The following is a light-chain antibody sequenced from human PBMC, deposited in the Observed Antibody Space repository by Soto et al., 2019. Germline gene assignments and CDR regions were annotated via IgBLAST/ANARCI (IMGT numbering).Light chain of an antibody. CDR2: YDS. V-gene: IGLV3-21*04. Sequence: LTQPPSVSVAPGKTARITCGGNNIGSKSVHWYQQKPGQAPVLVIYYDSDRPSGIPERFSGSNSGNTATLTISRVEAGDEADYYCQVWDSSSDHNYVFGTGTKVTVL. J-gene: IGLJ1*01. CDR1: NIGSKS. CDR3: QVWDSSSDHNYV.